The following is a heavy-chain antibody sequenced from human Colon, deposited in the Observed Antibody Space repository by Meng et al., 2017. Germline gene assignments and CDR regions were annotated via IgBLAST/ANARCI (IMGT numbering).Heavy chain of an antibody. V-gene: IGHV3-23*01. CDR3: AKKRGSSAWYGDY. D-gene: IGHD6-19*01. Sequence: GESLKISCAASGFTFSSYSMSWVRQAPGKGLEWVSVISDRGGSTYYTDSVKGRFTISRDNSKNTLYLQMNSLRAEDTAVYYCAKKRGSSAWYGDYWGQGTLVTVYS. CDR1: GFTFSSYS. CDR2: ISDRGGST. J-gene: IGHJ4*02.